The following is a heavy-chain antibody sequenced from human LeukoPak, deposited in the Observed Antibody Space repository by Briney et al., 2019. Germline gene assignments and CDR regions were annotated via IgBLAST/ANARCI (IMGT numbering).Heavy chain of an antibody. D-gene: IGHD5-18*01. CDR2: ISGDGFRT. CDR3: AKPVPSCGYVDW. Sequence: GGSLRLSCTVAVFTFYKLAMQWVRQAPGKGLEWVSLISGDGFRTYYANSMKDRFTISRDNSKNSLYLQINSLRTDDTALYYCAKPVPSCGYVDWWGQGTLVTVSS. V-gene: IGHV3-43*02. CDR1: VFTFYKLA. J-gene: IGHJ4*02.